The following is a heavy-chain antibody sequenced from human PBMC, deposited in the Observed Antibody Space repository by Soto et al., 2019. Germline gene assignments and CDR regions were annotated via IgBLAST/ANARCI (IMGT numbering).Heavy chain of an antibody. J-gene: IGHJ6*02. CDR3: ARENLLGDSSSRILYYYYGMDV. V-gene: IGHV3-30-3*01. CDR2: ISYDGSNK. D-gene: IGHD6-6*01. Sequence: VGSLRLSCAASGFTFSSYAMHWVRQAPGKGLEWVAVISYDGSNKYYADSVKGRFTISRDNSKNTLYLQMNSLRAEDTAVYYCARENLLGDSSSRILYYYYGMDVWGQGTTVTVSS. CDR1: GFTFSSYA.